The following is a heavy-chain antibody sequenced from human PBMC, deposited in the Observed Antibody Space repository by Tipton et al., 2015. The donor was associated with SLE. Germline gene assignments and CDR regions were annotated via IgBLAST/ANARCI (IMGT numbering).Heavy chain of an antibody. Sequence: TLSLTCTVSGGSISSSNYYWGWIRQPPGKGLEWIGSVYYSGSTYYNPSLKSRVTISLDTSKNQFSLNLSSVTAADTAVYHCASVGRPGAAVPGGYWGQGTLVTVSS. V-gene: IGHV4-39*01. CDR1: GGSISSSNYY. CDR2: VYYSGST. J-gene: IGHJ4*02. CDR3: ASVGRPGAAVPGGY. D-gene: IGHD2-2*01.